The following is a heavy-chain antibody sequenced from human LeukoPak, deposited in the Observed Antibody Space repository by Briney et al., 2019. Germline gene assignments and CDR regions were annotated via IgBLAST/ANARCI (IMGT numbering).Heavy chain of an antibody. D-gene: IGHD4-23*01. CDR3: ARDRGYSTFDY. CDR1: GFTFSNYW. Sequence: QAGGSLRLSCAASGFTFSNYWMSWVRQAPGKGLEWVANIEQDGGEKNYVDSVKGRFTISRDNARNSLYLQMNSLRAEDTAVYYCARDRGYSTFDYWGQGTLVTVSS. J-gene: IGHJ4*02. CDR2: IEQDGGEK. V-gene: IGHV3-7*01.